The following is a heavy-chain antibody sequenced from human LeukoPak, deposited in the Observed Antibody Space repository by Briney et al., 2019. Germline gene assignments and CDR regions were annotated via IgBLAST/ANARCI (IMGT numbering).Heavy chain of an antibody. Sequence: SVKVSCKASGGTFSSYAISWVRQAPGQGLEWMGGIIPIFGTANYAQKFQGRVTITTDESTSTAYMELSSLRSEDTAVYYCARGGAVVVVAATLPFAEYFQHWGQGTLVTVSS. CDR2: IIPIFGTA. CDR1: GGTFSSYA. V-gene: IGHV1-69*05. J-gene: IGHJ1*01. CDR3: ARGGAVVVVAATLPFAEYFQH. D-gene: IGHD2-15*01.